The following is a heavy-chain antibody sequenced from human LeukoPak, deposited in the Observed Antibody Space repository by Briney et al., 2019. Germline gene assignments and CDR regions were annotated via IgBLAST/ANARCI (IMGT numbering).Heavy chain of an antibody. Sequence: GGSLRLSCAASGVTLSTYAMSWARQAPGKGLEWVSGISSSGSGDNTYYADSVKGRFTISRDSSKNTLFLHMNTLRAEDTAVYYCAKEYSSSWTYWGQGTLVTVSS. CDR2: ISSSGSGDNT. D-gene: IGHD6-13*01. V-gene: IGHV3-23*01. CDR1: GVTLSTYA. J-gene: IGHJ4*02. CDR3: AKEYSSSWTY.